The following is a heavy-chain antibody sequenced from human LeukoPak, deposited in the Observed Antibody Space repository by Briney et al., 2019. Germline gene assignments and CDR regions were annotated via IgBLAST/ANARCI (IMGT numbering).Heavy chain of an antibody. CDR1: GYTLTELP. V-gene: IGHV1-24*01. CDR2: FDPDDGET. J-gene: IGHJ4*02. CDR3: ATGTSGSYYVGIVRPIDY. D-gene: IGHD1-26*01. Sequence: GASVKVSCKVSGYTLTELPIHWVRQAPGKGLEWMGGFDPDDGETVYAQMFQGRVTMTEDTSSDTASMELSSLRPEDTAVYYCATGTSGSYYVGIVRPIDYWGQGTLVTVSS.